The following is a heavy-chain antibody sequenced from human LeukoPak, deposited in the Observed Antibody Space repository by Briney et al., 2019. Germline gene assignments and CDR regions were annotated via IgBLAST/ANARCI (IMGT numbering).Heavy chain of an antibody. CDR2: INWIGDST. CDR3: ARRELNILTGYYKQDYYYYGMDV. V-gene: IGHV3-20*04. D-gene: IGHD3-9*01. Sequence: GGSLRLSCAASGFTFDDYGMSWVRQAPGKGLEWVSGINWIGDSTGYADSVKGRFTISRDNAKNSLYLQMNSLRAEDTALYYCARRELNILTGYYKQDYYYYGMDVWGQGTTVTVSS. J-gene: IGHJ6*02. CDR1: GFTFDDYG.